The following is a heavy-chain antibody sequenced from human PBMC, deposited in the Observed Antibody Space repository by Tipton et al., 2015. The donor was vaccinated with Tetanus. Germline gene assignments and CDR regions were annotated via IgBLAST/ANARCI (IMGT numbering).Heavy chain of an antibody. CDR3: ARDFSYYFDSKSGFDY. CDR1: GGAFSGHY. V-gene: IGHV4-34*01. J-gene: IGHJ4*02. D-gene: IGHD3-22*01. CDR2: IHPSGST. Sequence: TLSLTCAVYGGAFSGHYWTWIRQAPGKGLEWIGEIHPSGSTNYNASLRGRVTMSRDNAKNSLYLQMNSLRDEDTAVYYCARDFSYYFDSKSGFDYWGQGTLVTVSS.